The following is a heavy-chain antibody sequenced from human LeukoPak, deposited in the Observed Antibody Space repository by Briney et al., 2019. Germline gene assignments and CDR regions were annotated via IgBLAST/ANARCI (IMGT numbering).Heavy chain of an antibody. CDR1: GGSISSYY. D-gene: IGHD3-10*01. CDR2: IYCSGST. CDR3: ARAPPRGSYYRGYFDY. V-gene: IGHV4-59*01. J-gene: IGHJ4*02. Sequence: PSETLSLTCTVSGGSISSYYWSWIRQAPGKGLEWIGYIYCSGSTTYNPSLKGRVTISVDTSKNQFSLNLSSVTAADTAVYYCARAPPRGSYYRGYFDYWGQGTLVTVSS.